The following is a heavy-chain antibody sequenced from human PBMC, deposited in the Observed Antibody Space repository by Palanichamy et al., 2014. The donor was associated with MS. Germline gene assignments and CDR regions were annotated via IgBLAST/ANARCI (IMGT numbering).Heavy chain of an antibody. CDR3: AKNGVTLTTIDY. V-gene: IGHV3-23*01. D-gene: IGHD4-17*01. Sequence: EVQLLESGGGLVQPGGSLRLSCAASGFTFSSYAMAWVRQAPGKELEWVSGTSGSGGSPNYADSVKGRFTISRDNSKNTLYLQMNSLRAEDTAVYYCAKNGVTLTTIDYWGQGTLVTVSS. CDR1: GFTFSSYA. J-gene: IGHJ4*02. CDR2: TSGSGGSP.